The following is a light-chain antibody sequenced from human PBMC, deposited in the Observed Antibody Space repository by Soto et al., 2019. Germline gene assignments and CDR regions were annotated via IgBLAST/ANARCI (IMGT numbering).Light chain of an antibody. CDR1: SSDIGGYNY. V-gene: IGLV2-14*01. J-gene: IGLJ2*01. CDR2: EVN. CDR3: SSYTSRSAIV. Sequence: QSVLTQPASVSGSPGQWIAISCNGTSSDIGGYNYVSWYQQHPGKVPKLIIFEVNNRPSGVSNRFSASKSGNTASLTISGLQAEDEADYYCSSYTSRSAIVFGGGTKLTVL.